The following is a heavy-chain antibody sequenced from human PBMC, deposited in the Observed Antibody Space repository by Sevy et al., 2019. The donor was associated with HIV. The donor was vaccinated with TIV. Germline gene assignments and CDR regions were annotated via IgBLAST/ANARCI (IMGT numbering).Heavy chain of an antibody. CDR1: GFTFSTYA. Sequence: GGSLRLSCAVSGFTFSTYAMNWVRQAPGKGLEWVSAISGSGSSAYYEVSVKGRLTISRDNSQNTLYLQMNSLRAEDTAIYYCAKGEVGHYDYGSGSLFDCWGQGTLVTVS. CDR3: AKGEVGHYDYGSGSLFDC. J-gene: IGHJ4*02. V-gene: IGHV3-23*01. D-gene: IGHD3-10*01. CDR2: ISGSGSSA.